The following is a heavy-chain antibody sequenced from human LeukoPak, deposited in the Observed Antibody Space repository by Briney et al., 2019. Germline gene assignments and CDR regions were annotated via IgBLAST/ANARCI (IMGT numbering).Heavy chain of an antibody. D-gene: IGHD3-22*01. J-gene: IGHJ4*02. Sequence: GGSLRLACAASGFTFSSYAMSWVRQAPGKGLEWVSGISGSGDNTYYADSVKGRFTISRDNSKNTLYVQVNSLGTEDTAAYYCAKGSYYDSSGSFYFDYWGQGTLVTVSS. CDR1: GFTFSSYA. V-gene: IGHV3-23*01. CDR3: AKGSYYDSSGSFYFDY. CDR2: ISGSGDNT.